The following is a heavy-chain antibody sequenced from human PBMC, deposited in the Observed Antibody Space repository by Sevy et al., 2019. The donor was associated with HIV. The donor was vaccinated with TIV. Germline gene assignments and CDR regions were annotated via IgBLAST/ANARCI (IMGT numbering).Heavy chain of an antibody. CDR1: GFTFRSDG. CDR2: ITSDGLAK. V-gene: IGHV3-74*01. J-gene: IGHJ4*02. D-gene: IGHD3-3*01. CDR3: ARGTKGVADS. Sequence: GGSLRLSCAASGFTFRSDGMHWVRQAPGKGLAWVAQITSDGLAKNYADSVRVRFTISRDTAKNTLYLQMDSLRVEDTAVYYCARGTKGVADSWGQGTLVTVSS.